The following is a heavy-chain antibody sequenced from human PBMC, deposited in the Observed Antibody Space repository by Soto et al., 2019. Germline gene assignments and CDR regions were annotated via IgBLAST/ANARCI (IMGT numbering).Heavy chain of an antibody. D-gene: IGHD6-19*01. V-gene: IGHV3-33*01. CDR1: GFTFSSYG. CDR2: IWYDGSIK. CDR3: ARGDTFSSGWPYFDY. J-gene: IGHJ4*02. Sequence: QVQLVESGGGVVQPGRSLRLSCAASGFTFSSYGMHWVRQAPGKVLEWVAVIWYDGSIKYYADSVKVRFTISRDNSKNTLYLQMNSLRAEDTAVYYCARGDTFSSGWPYFDYWVQGTLVTVSS.